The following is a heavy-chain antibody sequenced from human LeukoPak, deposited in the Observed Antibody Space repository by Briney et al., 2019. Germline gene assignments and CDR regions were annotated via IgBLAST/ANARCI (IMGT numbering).Heavy chain of an antibody. D-gene: IGHD2-15*01. J-gene: IGHJ6*02. Sequence: SVTVSFKAPGGTFSSYAISWVRQAPGQGLEWMGQIIPILGIANYAQKFQGRVTITADKSTSTAYMELSSLRSEDTAVYYCASTVVVAATPYYYYGMDVWGQGTTVTVSS. CDR2: IIPILGIA. CDR3: ASTVVVAATPYYYYGMDV. CDR1: GGTFSSYA. V-gene: IGHV1-69*10.